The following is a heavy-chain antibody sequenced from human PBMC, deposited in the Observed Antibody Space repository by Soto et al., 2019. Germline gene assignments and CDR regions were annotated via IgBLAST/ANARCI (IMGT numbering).Heavy chain of an antibody. V-gene: IGHV3-30*18. CDR1: GFTFSSYG. D-gene: IGHD1-26*01. Sequence: QVQLVESGGGVVQPGRSLRLSCAASGFTFSSYGMHWVRQAPGKGLEWVAVISYDGSNKYYADSVKGRFTISRDNSKNTLYLQMNSLRAEDTAVYYCAKDSRLGAVRPYYFDYWGQGTLVTVSS. CDR2: ISYDGSNK. J-gene: IGHJ4*02. CDR3: AKDSRLGAVRPYYFDY.